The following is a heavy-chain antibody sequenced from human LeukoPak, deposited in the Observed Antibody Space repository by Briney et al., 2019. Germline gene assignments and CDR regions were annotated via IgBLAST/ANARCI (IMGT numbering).Heavy chain of an antibody. D-gene: IGHD6-6*01. CDR2: IIPIFGTA. Sequence: GASVKVSCKASGGTFSSYAISWVRQAPGQGLEWMGGIIPIFGTANYAQKFQGRVTITADESTSTAYMELSSLRSEDTAVYYCARVQNSYSSSLSDRYYGMDVWGRGTTVTVSS. J-gene: IGHJ6*02. V-gene: IGHV1-69*13. CDR3: ARVQNSYSSSLSDRYYGMDV. CDR1: GGTFSSYA.